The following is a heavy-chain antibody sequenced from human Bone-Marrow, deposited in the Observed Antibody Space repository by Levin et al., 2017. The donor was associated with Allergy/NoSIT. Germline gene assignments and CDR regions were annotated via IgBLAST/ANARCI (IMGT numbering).Heavy chain of an antibody. V-gene: IGHV3-23*01. D-gene: IGHD3-16*01. Sequence: QSGGSLRLSCAASGFPFDAYPMTWVRQAPGKGLESVSGISGTGSRTFYADSVKGRFTISRDNSKNTLSLQMSRLRAEDTATYYCARFATFGDFFYYGLDVWGQGTTVTVSS. J-gene: IGHJ6*02. CDR2: ISGTGSRT. CDR1: GFPFDAYP. CDR3: ARFATFGDFFYYGLDV.